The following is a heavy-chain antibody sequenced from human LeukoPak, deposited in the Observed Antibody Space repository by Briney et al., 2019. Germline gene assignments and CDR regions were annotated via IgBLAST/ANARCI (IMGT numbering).Heavy chain of an antibody. Sequence: GGSLRLSCAASGFTFSIYSMNWVRQAPGKGLEWVASINSISTYISYAESVKGRFTVSRDNAKNSLFLQMDSLRVDDTAVYYCARDGPGTYTITYYFDYWGQGTLVTVSS. CDR1: GFTFSIYS. D-gene: IGHD1-1*01. J-gene: IGHJ4*02. CDR3: ARDGPGTYTITYYFDY. CDR2: INSISTYI. V-gene: IGHV3-21*06.